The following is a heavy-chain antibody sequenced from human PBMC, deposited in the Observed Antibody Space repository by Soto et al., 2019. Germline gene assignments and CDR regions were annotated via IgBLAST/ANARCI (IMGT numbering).Heavy chain of an antibody. J-gene: IGHJ6*02. D-gene: IGHD3-3*01. CDR2: INPNSGGT. CDR3: AREYYDFWSGSEYYYGMDV. V-gene: IGHV1-2*04. CDR1: GYTFTGYY. Sequence: QVPLVQSGAEVKKPGASVKVSCKASGYTFTGYYMHWVRQAPGQGLEWMGWINPNSGGTNYAQKFQGWVTMTRDTSISTAYMELSRLRSDDTAVYYCAREYYDFWSGSEYYYGMDVWGQGTTVTVSS.